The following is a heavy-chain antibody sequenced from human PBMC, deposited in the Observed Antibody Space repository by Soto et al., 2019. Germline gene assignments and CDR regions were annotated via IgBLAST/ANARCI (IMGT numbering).Heavy chain of an antibody. Sequence: SETLSLTCAVSGFSISSGYYWGWIRQPPGKGLEWIGTIYHSGSTYYNPSLKNRVTMLVDTSKNQFSLKLNSMTAADTAVYYCARMATEIAYWGQGALVT. CDR1: GFSISSGYY. D-gene: IGHD5-12*01. J-gene: IGHJ4*02. CDR2: IYHSGST. CDR3: ARMATEIAY. V-gene: IGHV4-38-2*01.